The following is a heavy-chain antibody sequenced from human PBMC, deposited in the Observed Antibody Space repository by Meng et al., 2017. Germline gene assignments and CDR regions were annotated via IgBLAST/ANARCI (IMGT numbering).Heavy chain of an antibody. CDR1: GYTFTGYY. CDR2: INPNSGGT. J-gene: IGHJ5*02. Sequence: ASVKVSCKASGYTFTGYYMHWVRQAPGQGLEWMGRINPNSGGTNYAQKFQGRVTMTRDTSISTAYMELSRLRSDDTAVYYCASYGSGSYYRNWFDPWGQGTLVTVSS. D-gene: IGHD3-10*01. CDR3: ASYGSGSYYRNWFDP. V-gene: IGHV1-2*06.